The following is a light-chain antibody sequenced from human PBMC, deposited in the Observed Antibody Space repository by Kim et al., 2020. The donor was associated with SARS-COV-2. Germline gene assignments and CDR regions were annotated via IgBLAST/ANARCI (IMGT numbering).Light chain of an antibody. CDR1: QCISND. CDR3: QQYKTYHLT. J-gene: IGKJ1*01. CDR2: AAS. Sequence: VGDRVTFTFRASQCISNDLALFQQKPGKAPKSLIYAASSLQSGVPSNFSGSGSGTDFTLTISSLQHEAVATYYRQQYKTYHLTFGEGTKVEIK. V-gene: IGKV1-16*02.